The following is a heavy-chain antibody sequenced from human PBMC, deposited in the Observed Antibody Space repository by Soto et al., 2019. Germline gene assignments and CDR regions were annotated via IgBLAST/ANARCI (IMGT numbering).Heavy chain of an antibody. CDR2: IIPIFGTA. Sequence: ASVKVSCKASGGTFSSYATSWVRQAPGQGLEWMGGIIPIFGTANYAQKFQGRVTITADKSTSTAYMELSSLRSEDTAVYYCASVYYDSSGYHAFDIWGQGTMVTVSS. CDR1: GGTFSSYA. J-gene: IGHJ3*02. D-gene: IGHD3-22*01. V-gene: IGHV1-69*06. CDR3: ASVYYDSSGYHAFDI.